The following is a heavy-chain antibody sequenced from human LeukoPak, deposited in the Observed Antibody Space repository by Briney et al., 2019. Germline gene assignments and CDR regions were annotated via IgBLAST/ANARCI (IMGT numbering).Heavy chain of an antibody. V-gene: IGHV1-46*01. CDR2: INPSGGST. Sequence: ASVKVSCKASGYTFTSYYMHWVRQAPGQGLEWMGIINPSGGSTSYAQKFQGRVTMTRDMSTSTVYMELCSLRSEDTAVYYYARSLHLLRRGAFDIWGQGTMVTVSS. CDR3: ARSLHLLRRGAFDI. CDR1: GYTFTSYY. D-gene: IGHD3-22*01. J-gene: IGHJ3*02.